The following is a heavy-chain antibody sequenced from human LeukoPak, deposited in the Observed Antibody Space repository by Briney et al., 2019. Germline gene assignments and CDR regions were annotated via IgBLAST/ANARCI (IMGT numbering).Heavy chain of an antibody. CDR3: ARFISLGA. V-gene: IGHV3-7*01. D-gene: IGHD3-10*01. J-gene: IGHJ5*02. CDR2: IKQDGSEE. CDR1: GFSFSSFW. Sequence: GGSLRLSCEASGFSFSSFWMSWVRQAPGKGLEWVANIKQDGSEENYVDSVKGQFTISRDNAKKSLYLQMNSLRVEDTAVYYCARFISLGAWGQGTLVTVSS.